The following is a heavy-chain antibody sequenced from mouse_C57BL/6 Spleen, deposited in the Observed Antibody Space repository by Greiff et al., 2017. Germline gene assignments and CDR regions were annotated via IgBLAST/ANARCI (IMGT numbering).Heavy chain of an antibody. CDR3: ARDNDYYSNVWFAY. Sequence: VQLQQSGAELARPGASVKMSCKASGYTFTSYSMHWVKQRPGQGLEWIGYINPSSGYTKYNQKFKDKATLTADKSSSTAYMQLSSLTSEDSAVYYCARDNDYYSNVWFAYWGQGTLVTVSA. CDR2: INPSSGYT. J-gene: IGHJ3*01. CDR1: GYTFTSYS. V-gene: IGHV1-4*01. D-gene: IGHD2-5*01.